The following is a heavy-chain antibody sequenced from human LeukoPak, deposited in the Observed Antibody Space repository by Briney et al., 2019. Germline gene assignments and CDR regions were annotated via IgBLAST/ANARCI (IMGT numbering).Heavy chain of an antibody. CDR2: ITYDGDNT. CDR3: ARGPHDFWSASYSNYYYMDV. Sequence: GRSLRLSCAASGFTFKNHAMYWVRQAPGKGLEWVALITYDGDNTYYADSVKGRFTISRDNSQATVYLQMTSLRADDTAVYYCARGPHDFWSASYSNYYYMDVWGKGTTVIVSS. V-gene: IGHV3-30*04. D-gene: IGHD3-3*01. CDR1: GFTFKNHA. J-gene: IGHJ6*03.